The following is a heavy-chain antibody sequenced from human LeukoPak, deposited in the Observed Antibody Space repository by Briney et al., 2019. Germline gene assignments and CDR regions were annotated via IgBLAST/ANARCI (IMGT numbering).Heavy chain of an antibody. CDR1: GDSFSGHY. Sequence: SETLSLACAVYGDSFSGHYWSWIRQPPGKGLEWIGEITDGERTSYSPSLKSRATISVVPSQRQFSLELDSVTAADTAIYYCVRRSRVAMPNALDLISDSWGQGTLVTVSS. J-gene: IGHJ4*02. CDR2: ITDGERT. CDR3: VRRSRVAMPNALDLISDS. V-gene: IGHV4-34*01. D-gene: IGHD6-13*01.